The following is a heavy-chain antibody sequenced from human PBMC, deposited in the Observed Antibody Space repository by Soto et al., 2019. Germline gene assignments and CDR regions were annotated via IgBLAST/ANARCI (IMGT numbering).Heavy chain of an antibody. V-gene: IGHV3-30*18. CDR3: AKDSIWAAMATDYFGY. CDR1: GFTFSSYG. Sequence: QVQLVESGGGVVQPGRSLRLSCAASGFTFSSYGMHWVRQAPGKGLEWVAVISYDGSNKYYADSVKGRFTISRDNSKNTLYLQLNSLRSEDTAVYYCAKDSIWAAMATDYFGYWGQGTLVTVSS. CDR2: ISYDGSNK. D-gene: IGHD5-18*01. J-gene: IGHJ4*02.